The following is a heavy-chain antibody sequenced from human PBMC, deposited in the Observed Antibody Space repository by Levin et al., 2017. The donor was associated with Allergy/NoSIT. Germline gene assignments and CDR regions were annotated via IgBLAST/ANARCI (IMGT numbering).Heavy chain of an antibody. V-gene: IGHV3-30-3*01. Sequence: HPGGSLRLSCAASGFTFTTHALHWVRQAPGKGLEWVAVISYDAINKYYADSVKGRFTISRDNSKNTLFLQMNSLGTEDTAVYYCARGDSIAVAAYAMDVWGQGTTVTVSS. D-gene: IGHD6-19*01. CDR2: ISYDAINK. CDR1: GFTFTTHA. J-gene: IGHJ6*02. CDR3: ARGDSIAVAAYAMDV.